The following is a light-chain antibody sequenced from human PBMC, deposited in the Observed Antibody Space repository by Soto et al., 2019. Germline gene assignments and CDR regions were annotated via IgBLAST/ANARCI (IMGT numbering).Light chain of an antibody. CDR2: GAS. J-gene: IGKJ5*01. CDR1: TSVSSSY. CDR3: QQRSNWPPLIS. V-gene: IGKV3D-20*02. Sequence: ELVLTQSPGTLCLSLVQRGTLPRQGRTSVSSSYLAWYQQKPGQAPRLLIYGASSRATGIPDRFSGSGSGTDFTLTISRLEPEDFAVYYCQQRSNWPPLISFGQGTRLEIK.